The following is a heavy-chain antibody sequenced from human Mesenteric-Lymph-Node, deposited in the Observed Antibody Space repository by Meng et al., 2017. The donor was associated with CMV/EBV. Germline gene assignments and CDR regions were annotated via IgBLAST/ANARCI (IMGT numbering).Heavy chain of an antibody. CDR3: VWLSQERTLGF. D-gene: IGHD6-19*01. V-gene: IGHV3-15*01. Sequence: GESLKISCAVSGIPFSPAWMSWVRQAPGMGLEWVGRLKSAGGGGTADYVAPVKGRFTISRDDSKNMLYLQMSRLKTEDTAVYYCVWLSQERTLGFWGQGTLVTVSS. CDR1: GIPFSPAW. CDR2: LKSAGGGGTA. J-gene: IGHJ4*02.